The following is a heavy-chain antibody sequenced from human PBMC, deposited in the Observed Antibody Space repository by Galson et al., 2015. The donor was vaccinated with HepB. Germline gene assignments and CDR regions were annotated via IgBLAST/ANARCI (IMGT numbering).Heavy chain of an antibody. J-gene: IGHJ4*02. CDR1: GFSFDTHGVG. Sequence: PALVKPTQTLTLTCSFTGFSFDTHGVGVGWIRQPPGKALEWLALLYWHNDKRYRPSLASRLTVTRDTSKNLAILTLANVDTVDTATYFCAHRRAATNPWYFDYWGPGILVTVSS. CDR3: AHRRAATNPWYFDY. D-gene: IGHD5-24*01. CDR2: LYWHNDK. V-gene: IGHV2-5*01.